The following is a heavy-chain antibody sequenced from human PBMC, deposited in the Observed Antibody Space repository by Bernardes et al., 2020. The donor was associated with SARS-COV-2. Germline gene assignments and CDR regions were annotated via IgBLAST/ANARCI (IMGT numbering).Heavy chain of an antibody. Sequence: GGSLRLSCAASGFTFSSYSMNWVRQAPGKGLEWVSSISSSSSYIYYADSVKGRFTISRDNAKNSLYLQMNSLRAEDTAVYYCARTLAWELPPDAFDIWGQGTMVTVSS. CDR3: ARTLAWELPPDAFDI. J-gene: IGHJ3*02. CDR1: GFTFSSYS. D-gene: IGHD1-26*01. CDR2: ISSSSSYI. V-gene: IGHV3-21*01.